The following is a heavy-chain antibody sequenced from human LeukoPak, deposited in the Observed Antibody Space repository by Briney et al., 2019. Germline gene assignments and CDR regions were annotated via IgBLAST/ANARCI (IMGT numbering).Heavy chain of an antibody. V-gene: IGHV1-69*13. J-gene: IGHJ3*02. D-gene: IGHD3-3*01. CDR1: GGTFSSYA. CDR3: ARARTELDFSDAFDI. Sequence: ASVKVSCKASGGTFSSYAISWVRQAPGQGLEWMGGIIPIFGTANYAQKFQGRVTITADESTSTAYMELSSLRSEDTAVYYCARARTELDFSDAFDIWGQGTMVTVSS. CDR2: IIPIFGTA.